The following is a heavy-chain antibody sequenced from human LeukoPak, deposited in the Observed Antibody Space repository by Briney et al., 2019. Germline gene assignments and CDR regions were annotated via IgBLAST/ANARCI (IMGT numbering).Heavy chain of an antibody. Sequence: GGSLRLSCAASGFTFSNYAMSWVRQAPGKGLEWVSAISGSGGSTYYADSVKGRFTISRDNSKNTLYLQMNSLRAEDTAVYYCAKDSYYYDSGEGYWGQGTLVTVSS. CDR3: AKDSYYYDSGEGY. J-gene: IGHJ4*02. V-gene: IGHV3-23*01. CDR2: ISGSGGST. CDR1: GFTFSNYA. D-gene: IGHD3-22*01.